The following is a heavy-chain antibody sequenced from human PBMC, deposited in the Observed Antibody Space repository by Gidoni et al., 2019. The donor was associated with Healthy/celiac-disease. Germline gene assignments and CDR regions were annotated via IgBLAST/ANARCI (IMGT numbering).Heavy chain of an antibody. CDR2: ISGSGGST. CDR1: GFTFRSYA. V-gene: IGHV3-23*01. D-gene: IGHD3-3*01. CDR3: AKAVRGGVVEWLLSGYYFDY. J-gene: IGHJ4*02. Sequence: EVQLLESGGGLVQPGGSLRLSCAASGFTFRSYALSWVRQAPGKGLEWVSAISGSGGSTYYADSVKGRFTISRDKSKNTLYLQMNSLRAEDTAVYYCAKAVRGGVVEWLLSGYYFDYWGQGTLVTVSS.